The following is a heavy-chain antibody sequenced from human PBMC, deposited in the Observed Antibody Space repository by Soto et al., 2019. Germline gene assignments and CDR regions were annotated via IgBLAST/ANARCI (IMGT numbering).Heavy chain of an antibody. CDR1: GGPINSRGHY. D-gene: IGHD3-22*01. Sequence: SETLSLTCSVSGGPINSRGHYRGWIRQPPGKGLEWIGSIYYTGNTYYNPSLKSRVTISVDTSKNQFSLKLDSVTAADTAVYFCERHSIWLLLSDYWGQGSLVTVSS. CDR3: ERHSIWLLLSDY. CDR2: IYYTGNT. J-gene: IGHJ4*02. V-gene: IGHV4-39*01.